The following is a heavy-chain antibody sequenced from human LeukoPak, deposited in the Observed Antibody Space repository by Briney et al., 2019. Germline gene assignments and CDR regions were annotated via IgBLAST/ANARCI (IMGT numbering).Heavy chain of an antibody. CDR2: IYYSGST. D-gene: IGHD6-19*01. J-gene: IGHJ4*02. V-gene: IGHV4-59*01. Sequence: SETLSLTCTVSGGSIGSYYWSWIRQPPGKGLEWIGYIYYSGSTNYNPSLKSRVTISVDTSKNQFSLKLSSVTAADTAVYYCARGSGWYYFDYWGQGTLVTVSS. CDR1: GGSIGSYY. CDR3: ARGSGWYYFDY.